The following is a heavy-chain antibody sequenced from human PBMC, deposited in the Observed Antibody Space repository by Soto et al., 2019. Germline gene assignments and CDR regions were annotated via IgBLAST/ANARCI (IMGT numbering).Heavy chain of an antibody. Sequence: QVQLVESGGGVVQPGRSLRLSCAASGFTFSSYGMHWVRQAPGKGLEWVAVIWYDGSNKYYVDSVKGRFTISRDNSKNTLYLQMNSLRAEDTAVYYCAREGWELLLFDYWGQGTLVTVSS. D-gene: IGHD1-26*01. CDR1: GFTFSSYG. V-gene: IGHV3-33*01. J-gene: IGHJ4*02. CDR2: IWYDGSNK. CDR3: AREGWELLLFDY.